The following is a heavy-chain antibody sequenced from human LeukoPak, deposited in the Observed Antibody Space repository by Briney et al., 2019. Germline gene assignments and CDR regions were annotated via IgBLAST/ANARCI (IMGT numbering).Heavy chain of an antibody. J-gene: IGHJ4*02. D-gene: IGHD3-22*01. CDR3: ATSDDSSGSD. V-gene: IGHV3-7*01. Sequence: PGGSLRLSCSASGFSFSDYDMNWFRQAPGKGLEWVANINEDGSVKHYVDSVKGRFTISRDNAKNSVFLQMNSLRDEDTALYYCATSDDSSGSDWGQGTLVTVSS. CDR2: INEDGSVK. CDR1: GFSFSDYD.